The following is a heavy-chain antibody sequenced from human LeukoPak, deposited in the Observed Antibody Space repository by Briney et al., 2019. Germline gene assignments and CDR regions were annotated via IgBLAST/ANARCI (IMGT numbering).Heavy chain of an antibody. Sequence: ASLKLSCTASGYTFIGYYMHWVRQAPGQGPEWMAWINPNRGGTNYAEKVQGRVTMTRDTSMSTAYMELSRLRSEDTAVYYCARGLVEMGTSPLEYWGQGTLVTVS. V-gene: IGHV1-2*02. D-gene: IGHD5-24*01. CDR1: GYTFIGYY. CDR2: INPNRGGT. J-gene: IGHJ4*02. CDR3: ARGLVEMGTSPLEY.